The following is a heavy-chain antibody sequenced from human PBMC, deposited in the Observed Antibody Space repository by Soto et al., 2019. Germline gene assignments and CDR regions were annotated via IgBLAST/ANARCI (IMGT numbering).Heavy chain of an antibody. V-gene: IGHV3-72*01. CDR3: AKSFGDGRSMDV. CDR2: SRNRANSYTT. J-gene: IGHJ6*02. Sequence: EVQLVESGGGLVQPGGSLRLSCAASGFSFSDYYMDWVRQAPGKGLEWVGRSRNRANSYTTEYAASVIGRFTISRDNSKTPPSLQMNSLKTEVTAVYYCAKSFGDGRSMDVWGQGTTVTVSS. D-gene: IGHD3-10*01. CDR1: GFSFSDYY.